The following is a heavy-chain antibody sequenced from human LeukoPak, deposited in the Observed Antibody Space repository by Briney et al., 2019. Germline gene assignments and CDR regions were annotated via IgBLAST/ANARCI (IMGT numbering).Heavy chain of an antibody. CDR2: ISSSSSYI. V-gene: IGHV3-21*01. D-gene: IGHD2-15*01. J-gene: IGHJ4*02. Sequence: PGGSLRLSCAASGFTFSSYSMNWVRQAPGKGLEWVSSISSSSSYIYYADSVKGRFTISRDNAKNSLYLQMNSLRAEDTAVYYCARDWYCSGGSCYSFDYWGQGTLVTVPS. CDR3: ARDWYCSGGSCYSFDY. CDR1: GFTFSSYS.